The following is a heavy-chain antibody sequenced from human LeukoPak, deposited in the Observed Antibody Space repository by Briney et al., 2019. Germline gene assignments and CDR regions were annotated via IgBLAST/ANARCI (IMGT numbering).Heavy chain of an antibody. CDR2: VSHSGNT. CDR3: ARVGYYPDYYMDV. Sequence: SETLSLTCTLSGDSITSSDHYWVWIRQSPGKGLEWIGSVSHSGNTYYKSSLRSRVTVSLDTSKNEFSLILTSVTAADTAEYYCARVGYYPDYYMDVWGKGTTVTISS. V-gene: IGHV4-39*01. J-gene: IGHJ6*03. D-gene: IGHD2-21*01. CDR1: GDSITSSDHY.